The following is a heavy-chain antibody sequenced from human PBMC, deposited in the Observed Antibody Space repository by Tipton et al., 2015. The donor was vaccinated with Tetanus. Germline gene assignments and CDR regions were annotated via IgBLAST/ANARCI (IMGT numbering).Heavy chain of an antibody. D-gene: IGHD4-17*01. Sequence: QVQLVQSGAEVKRPGSSVMVSCKASGDSFRSYSISWVRQAPGQGLEWMGWINPNSGGTNYAQKFQGRVTMTRDTSISTAYMELSRLRSDDTAVYYCARIPFTGHGDYLNYWGQGTLVTVSS. CDR1: GDSFRSYS. CDR2: INPNSGGT. J-gene: IGHJ4*02. V-gene: IGHV1-2*02. CDR3: ARIPFTGHGDYLNY.